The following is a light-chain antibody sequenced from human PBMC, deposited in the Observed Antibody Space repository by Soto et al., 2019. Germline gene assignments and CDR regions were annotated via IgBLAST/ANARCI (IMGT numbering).Light chain of an antibody. J-gene: IGKJ2*01. CDR3: QQYNHWYT. Sequence: DIQMTQSPSTLSASVGDRVTITCRASQTINSWLAWYQQKPGKAPKLLIYKASTLESGVPSRFSGNGSGTEFTLTISSLQPDDFATYYCQQYNHWYTFGQGTKLEIK. CDR2: KAS. V-gene: IGKV1-5*03. CDR1: QTINSW.